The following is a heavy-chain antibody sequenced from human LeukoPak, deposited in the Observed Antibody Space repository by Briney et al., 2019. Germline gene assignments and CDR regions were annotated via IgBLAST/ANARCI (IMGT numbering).Heavy chain of an antibody. CDR2: ISGSGDTT. Sequence: GGSLRLSCAASGFTFSSYAMSWVRQAPGKGLEWVSAISGSGDTTYYADSVKGRFTISRDNSKNTLYLQMNSLRAEDTAVYYCAKESYCGGDCYSEYFQHWGQGTLVTVSS. V-gene: IGHV3-23*01. CDR1: GFTFSSYA. CDR3: AKESYCGGDCYSEYFQH. J-gene: IGHJ1*01. D-gene: IGHD2-21*02.